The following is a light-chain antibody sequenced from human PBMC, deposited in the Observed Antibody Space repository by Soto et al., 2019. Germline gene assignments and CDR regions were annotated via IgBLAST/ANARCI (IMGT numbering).Light chain of an antibody. V-gene: IGLV2-11*01. CDR1: SSDVGSYNY. CDR2: DVS. Sequence: QSALTQPRSVSGSPGQSVTISCTGTSSDVGSYNYVSWYQQHPGKAPKLIIYDVSKRPSGVPDRFSGSKSGNTASLTISGLQAEDEADYYCCSYAGSYTLGVFGGGTQLTVL. CDR3: CSYAGSYTLGV. J-gene: IGLJ2*01.